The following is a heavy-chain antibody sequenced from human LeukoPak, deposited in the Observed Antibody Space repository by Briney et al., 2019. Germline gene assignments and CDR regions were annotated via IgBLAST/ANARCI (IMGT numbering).Heavy chain of an antibody. D-gene: IGHD3-10*01. J-gene: IGHJ4*02. CDR1: GYSFTSYW. CDR2: IKQDGSEK. CDR3: AREYMVRDRLDY. V-gene: IGHV3-7*01. Sequence: GESLKISCKGSGYSFTSYWIGWVRQMPGKGLEWVANIKQDGSEKYYVDSVKGRFTISRDNAKNSLYLQMNSLRAEDTAVYYCAREYMVRDRLDYWGQGTLVTFSS.